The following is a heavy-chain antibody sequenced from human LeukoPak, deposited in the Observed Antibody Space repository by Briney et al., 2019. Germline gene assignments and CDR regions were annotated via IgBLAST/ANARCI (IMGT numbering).Heavy chain of an antibody. CDR2: IYWDDDK. V-gene: IGHV2-5*02. D-gene: IGHD3-22*01. CDR1: GFSLSTSGVG. Sequence: SGPTLVNPTQTLTLTCTFSGFSLSTSGVGVGWIRQPPGKALQWLAFIYWDDDKRYSPSLKSRLTITKDTSKNQVVLTMTNMDPADTATYYCAHGFNYYDSHPTVPFDYWGQGTLVTVSS. CDR3: AHGFNYYDSHPTVPFDY. J-gene: IGHJ4*02.